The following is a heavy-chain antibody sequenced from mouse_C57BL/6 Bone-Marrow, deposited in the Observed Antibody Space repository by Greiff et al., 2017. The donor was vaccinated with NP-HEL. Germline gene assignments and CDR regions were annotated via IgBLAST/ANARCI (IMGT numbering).Heavy chain of an antibody. D-gene: IGHD1-1*01. CDR3: ARSHYYYGSSGFAY. J-gene: IGHJ3*01. CDR1: GYTFTNYW. V-gene: IGHV1-63*01. CDR2: IYPGGGYT. Sequence: QVQLQQSGAELVRPGTSVKMSCKASGYTFTNYWIGWAKQRPGHGLEWIGDIYPGGGYTNYNEKFKGKATLTADKSSSTAYMQFSSLTSEDSAIYYGARSHYYYGSSGFAYWGQGTLVTVSA.